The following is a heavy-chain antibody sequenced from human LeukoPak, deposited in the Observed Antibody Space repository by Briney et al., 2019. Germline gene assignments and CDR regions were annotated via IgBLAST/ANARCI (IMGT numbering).Heavy chain of an antibody. V-gene: IGHV3-23*01. CDR2: ISGSGDRT. CDR3: AKKSGLCFDC. J-gene: IGHJ4*02. D-gene: IGHD6-19*01. CDR1: GFTFSSYA. Sequence: GGSLRLSCAASGFTFSSYAMSWVRQAPGKGLEWVSAISGSGDRTKYADSVKGRFTISRDNPKNTLYLQMNSLRAEDTAVYYCAKKSGLCFDCWGQGTLVTV.